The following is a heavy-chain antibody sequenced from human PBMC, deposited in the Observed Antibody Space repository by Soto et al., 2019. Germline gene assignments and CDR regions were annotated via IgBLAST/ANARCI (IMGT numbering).Heavy chain of an antibody. Sequence: SVKVSCKVSGYTLTELSMHWVRQAPGQGLEWMGGIIPVFGTANYAQRFQGRVTITADESTSTAYMELSSLRSEDTAVYYCARASSSLRTTRYYYGMDVWGQGTTVTVSS. CDR1: GYTLTELS. D-gene: IGHD6-6*01. CDR3: ARASSSLRTTRYYYGMDV. J-gene: IGHJ6*02. V-gene: IGHV1-69*13. CDR2: IIPVFGTA.